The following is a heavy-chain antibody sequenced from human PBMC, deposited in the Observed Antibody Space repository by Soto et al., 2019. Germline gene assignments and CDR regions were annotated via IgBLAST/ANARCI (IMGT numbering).Heavy chain of an antibody. CDR2: ISSSSSYI. CDR3: ARDLLRDLNWFDP. J-gene: IGHJ5*02. V-gene: IGHV3-21*01. D-gene: IGHD5-12*01. CDR1: GFTFSSYS. Sequence: PGGSLRLSCAASGFTFSSYSMNWVRQAPGKGLEWVSSISSSSSYIYYADSVKGRFTISRDNAKNSLYLQMNSLRAEDTAVYYCARDLLRDLNWFDPWGQGTLVTVSS.